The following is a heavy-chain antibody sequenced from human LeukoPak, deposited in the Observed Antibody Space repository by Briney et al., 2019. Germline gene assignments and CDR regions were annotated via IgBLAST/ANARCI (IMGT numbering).Heavy chain of an antibody. V-gene: IGHV1-69*04. CDR1: GGTFSSYA. Sequence: SVKVSCKASGGTFSSYAISWVRQAPGQGLEWMGRIIPILGIANYAQKFQGRVTITADKPTSTAYMELSSLRSEDTAVYYCAKSSRPYYYYYYGMDVWGQGTTVTVSS. J-gene: IGHJ6*02. CDR3: AKSSRPYYYYYYGMDV. D-gene: IGHD2-2*01. CDR2: IIPILGIA.